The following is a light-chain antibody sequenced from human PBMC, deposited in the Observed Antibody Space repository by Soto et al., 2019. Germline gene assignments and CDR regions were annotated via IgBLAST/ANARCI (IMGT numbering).Light chain of an antibody. CDR3: QQYENLPT. V-gene: IGKV1-33*01. J-gene: IGKJ1*01. CDR1: QNINNY. CDR2: DAS. Sequence: DIPMTQSQSSLSASAGDSVAITCQASQNINNYLNWYQQKPGRAPKLLIYDASKLEAGVPSRFRGSGSGTDFTFTISRLQPEDIATYYCQQYENLPTFGQGTKVDIK.